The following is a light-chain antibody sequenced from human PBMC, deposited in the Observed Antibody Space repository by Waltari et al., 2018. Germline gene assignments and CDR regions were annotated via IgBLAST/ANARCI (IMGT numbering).Light chain of an antibody. CDR2: YKPDSDT. J-gene: IGLJ2*01. Sequence: QAVLTQPSSLSASPGASASLTCTFRSGIKVGTHRIYWYQQKPGSPPQDLLRYKPDSDTQPGSGVPSRFSGSKDASANAGILLISGLHSEDEADYYCMIWHSSASVFGGGTKLTVL. CDR3: MIWHSSASV. CDR1: SGIKVGTHR. V-gene: IGLV5-45*02.